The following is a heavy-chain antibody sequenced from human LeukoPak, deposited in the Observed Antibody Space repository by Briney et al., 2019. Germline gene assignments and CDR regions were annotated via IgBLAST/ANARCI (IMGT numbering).Heavy chain of an antibody. V-gene: IGHV1-2*02. Sequence: ASVKVSCKASGYTFTSYYMHWVRQAPGQGLEWMGWINPNSGGTNYAQKFQGRVTMTRDTSISTAYMELSRLRSDDTAVYYCARGSYYYDSSGGGIEAFDIWGQGTMVTVSS. D-gene: IGHD3-22*01. CDR1: GYTFTSYY. J-gene: IGHJ3*02. CDR3: ARGSYYYDSSGGGIEAFDI. CDR2: INPNSGGT.